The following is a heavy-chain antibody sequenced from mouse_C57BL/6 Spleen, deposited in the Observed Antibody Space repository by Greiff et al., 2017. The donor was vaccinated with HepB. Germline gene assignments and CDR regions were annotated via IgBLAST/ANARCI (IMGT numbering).Heavy chain of an antibody. J-gene: IGHJ3*01. CDR3: TRGTVVATGFAY. Sequence: VQRVESGAELVRPGASVTLSCKASGYTFTDYEMHWVKQTPVHGLEWIGAIDPETGGTAYNQKFKGKAILTADKSSSTAYMELRSLTSEDSAVYYCTRGTVVATGFAYWGQGTLVTVSA. V-gene: IGHV1-15*01. D-gene: IGHD1-1*01. CDR2: IDPETGGT. CDR1: GYTFTDYE.